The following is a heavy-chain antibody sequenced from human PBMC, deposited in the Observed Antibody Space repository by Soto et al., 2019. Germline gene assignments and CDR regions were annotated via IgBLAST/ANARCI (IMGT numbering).Heavy chain of an antibody. Sequence: QTGGSLRLSCAASGFTFSSYGMHWVRQAPGKGLEWVAVIWYDGSNKYYADSVKGRFTISRDNSKNTLYLQMNSLRAEDTAVYYCARTAAPWSGYTNEYNWFDPWGQGTLVTVSS. CDR3: ARTAAPWSGYTNEYNWFDP. D-gene: IGHD3-3*01. V-gene: IGHV3-33*01. CDR1: GFTFSSYG. J-gene: IGHJ5*02. CDR2: IWYDGSNK.